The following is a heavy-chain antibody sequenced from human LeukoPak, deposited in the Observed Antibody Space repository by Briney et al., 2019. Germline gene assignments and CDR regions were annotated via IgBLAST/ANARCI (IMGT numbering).Heavy chain of an antibody. D-gene: IGHD4-11*01. Sequence: GGSLILSCAASGFAFSTSDMHWIRQAAGQGLEWVSGIGKAGDTYYLDSVRGRFTIFRENDENSVYLQMNNLRAGDTAVYYCARGDYMGFDPWGQGTLVTVSS. J-gene: IGHJ5*02. V-gene: IGHV3-13*01. CDR1: GFAFSTSD. CDR3: ARGDYMGFDP. CDR2: IGKAGDT.